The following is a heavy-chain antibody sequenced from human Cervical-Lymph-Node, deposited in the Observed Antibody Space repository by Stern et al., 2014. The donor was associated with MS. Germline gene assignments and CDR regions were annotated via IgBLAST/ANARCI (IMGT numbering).Heavy chain of an antibody. J-gene: IGHJ4*02. CDR3: AREYN. V-gene: IGHV3-7*01. CDR2: INPDGSQK. CDR1: GVTFSRYW. Sequence: EVQLAESGGGLVQPGGSLTLSCVASGVTFSRYWMSWVRQTPGKGLECVASINPDGSQKNYVDSVKGRFTISRDNAKNSLYLQMNTLRAEDTAIYYCAREYNWGQGTLVTVSS. D-gene: IGHD5-24*01.